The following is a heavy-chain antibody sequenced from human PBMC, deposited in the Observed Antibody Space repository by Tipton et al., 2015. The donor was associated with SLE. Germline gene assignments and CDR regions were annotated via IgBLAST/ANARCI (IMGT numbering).Heavy chain of an antibody. CDR2: IYSAGDT. J-gene: IGHJ4*02. CDR3: ASASWNYGFFDY. Sequence: QLVQSGGGLTQPGGSLRLSCAASGFSVSSNYMSWVRQAPGKGLEWVSVIYSAGDTYYADSVKGRFTISRDNSKNTVYLHMNSLRADDTAIYYCASASWNYGFFDYWGQGALVTVSS. V-gene: IGHV3-53*01. D-gene: IGHD1-7*01. CDR1: GFSVSSNY.